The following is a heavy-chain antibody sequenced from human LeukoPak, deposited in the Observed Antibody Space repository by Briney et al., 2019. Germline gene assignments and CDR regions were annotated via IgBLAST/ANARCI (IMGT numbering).Heavy chain of an antibody. D-gene: IGHD6-13*01. CDR1: GYSFTSYW. CDR2: IYPGDSDT. J-gene: IGHJ3*02. Sequence: GESLKISCKGSGYSFTSYWIGWVRQMPGKGLAWMGIIYPGDSDTRYSPSFQGQVTISADKSISTAYLQWSSLKAYDTAMYYCARQGYSSSWYGAFDIWGQGKMVTVSS. V-gene: IGHV5-51*01. CDR3: ARQGYSSSWYGAFDI.